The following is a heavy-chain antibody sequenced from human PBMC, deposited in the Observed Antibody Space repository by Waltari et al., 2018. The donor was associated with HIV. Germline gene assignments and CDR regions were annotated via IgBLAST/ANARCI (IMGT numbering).Heavy chain of an antibody. Sequence: EVQLVETGGGMIQPGGSLRRSCAASGLSVSSHYMNWVRLAPGKGLEWVSVIYRSGDAYYADFVKCRFTISRDNSKNTLYLQMNSLRAEDTAVYYCARVRSIMGRFLGFDYWGQGTLVTVSS. V-gene: IGHV3-53*02. CDR2: IYRSGDA. D-gene: IGHD3-3*02. CDR3: ARVRSIMGRFLGFDY. J-gene: IGHJ4*02. CDR1: GLSVSSHY.